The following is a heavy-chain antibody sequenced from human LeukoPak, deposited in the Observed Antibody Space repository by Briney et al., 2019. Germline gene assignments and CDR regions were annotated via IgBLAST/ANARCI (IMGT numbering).Heavy chain of an antibody. Sequence: GGSLRLSCAASGFTLSSYWMSWVRQAPGKGLEWVANIKQDGSEKYYVDSVKGRFTISRDNAKNSLYLQMNSLRAEDTAVYYCARGTIGGYYYYMDVWGKGTTVTVSS. D-gene: IGHD3-16*01. J-gene: IGHJ6*03. CDR3: ARGTIGGYYYYMDV. V-gene: IGHV3-7*01. CDR2: IKQDGSEK. CDR1: GFTLSSYW.